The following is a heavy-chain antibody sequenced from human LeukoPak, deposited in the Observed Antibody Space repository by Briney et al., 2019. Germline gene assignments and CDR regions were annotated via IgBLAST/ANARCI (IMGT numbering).Heavy chain of an antibody. CDR1: GFTFSSYW. V-gene: IGHV3-7*05. CDR2: IKRDGSEK. J-gene: IGHJ4*02. Sequence: GGSLRLSCVASGFTFSSYWITWVRQAPGKGLEWVANIKRDGSEKYYVDSVKGRFTISRDNAKNSLYLQMNSLRAEDTAVYYCTRAGLAAAGDYWGQGTLVTVSS. CDR3: TRAGLAAAGDY. D-gene: IGHD6-13*01.